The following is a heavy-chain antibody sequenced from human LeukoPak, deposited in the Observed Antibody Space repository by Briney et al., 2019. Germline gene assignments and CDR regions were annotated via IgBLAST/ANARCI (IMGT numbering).Heavy chain of an antibody. CDR3: ARHVITVTTGNTYYYYGMDV. D-gene: IGHD4-17*01. V-gene: IGHV5-51*01. Sequence: GESLKISCKGSGYSFTSYWIGWVRQMPGKGLEWMGIIYPGDSDTRYSPSFQGQVTISADKSISTAYLQWSSLKASDTAMYYCARHVITVTTGNTYYYYGMDVWGQGTTVTVSS. CDR1: GYSFTSYW. CDR2: IYPGDSDT. J-gene: IGHJ6*02.